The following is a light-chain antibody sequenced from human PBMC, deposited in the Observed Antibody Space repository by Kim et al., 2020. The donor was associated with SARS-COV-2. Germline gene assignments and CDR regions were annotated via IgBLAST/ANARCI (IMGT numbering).Light chain of an antibody. CDR3: HQYYSTPHT. V-gene: IGKV4-1*01. Sequence: DIVMTQSPDSLAVSLGEGATINCKSSQSVFYSSNNKNYLAWYQQKPGQPPKLLIYWASTRESGVPDRFSGSGSGTDFSLTISSLQAEDVAVYYCHQYYSTPHTFGQGTKVEIK. J-gene: IGKJ1*01. CDR1: QSVFYSSNNKNY. CDR2: WAS.